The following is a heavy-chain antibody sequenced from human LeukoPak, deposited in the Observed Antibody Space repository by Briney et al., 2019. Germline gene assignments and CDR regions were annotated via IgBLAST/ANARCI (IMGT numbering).Heavy chain of an antibody. Sequence: TGGSLRLSCAASGFTFSSYSMNWVRQAPGKGLEWVSAISGSGGSTYYADSVKGRFTISRDNSKNTLYLQMNSLRAEDTAVYYCAKSLRITIFGVAGDWFDPWGQGTLVTVSS. D-gene: IGHD3-3*01. V-gene: IGHV3-23*01. CDR1: GFTFSSYS. CDR2: ISGSGGST. CDR3: AKSLRITIFGVAGDWFDP. J-gene: IGHJ5*02.